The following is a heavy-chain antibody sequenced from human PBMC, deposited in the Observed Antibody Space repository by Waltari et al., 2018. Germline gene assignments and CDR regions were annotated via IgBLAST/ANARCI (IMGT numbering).Heavy chain of an antibody. Sequence: QVQLQASGPGLAKPSETLSLPCSVSRGPISSYYRTWTLQPPGTGLEWTGYIYYSGSTNYNPSLKSRVTISVDTSKNQFSLKLSSVTAADTAVYYCASSDWDYYDSSGYFYYWGQGTLVTVSS. CDR2: IYYSGST. CDR1: RGPISSYY. V-gene: IGHV4-59*01. J-gene: IGHJ4*02. D-gene: IGHD3-22*01. CDR3: ASSDWDYYDSSGYFYY.